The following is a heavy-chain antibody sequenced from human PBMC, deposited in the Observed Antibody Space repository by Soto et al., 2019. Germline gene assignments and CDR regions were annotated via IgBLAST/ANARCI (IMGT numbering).Heavy chain of an antibody. Sequence: EVQLLESGGGLVQPGGSLRLSCAASGFTFSSYAMSWVRQAPGKGLEWVSAISGSGGSTYYADSVKGRFTISRDNSKNTLYLQMNSLRAGDTAVYYCAKDTYYYDSSGGYWGQGTLVTVSS. CDR3: AKDTYYYDSSGGY. CDR1: GFTFSSYA. V-gene: IGHV3-23*01. D-gene: IGHD3-22*01. CDR2: ISGSGGST. J-gene: IGHJ4*02.